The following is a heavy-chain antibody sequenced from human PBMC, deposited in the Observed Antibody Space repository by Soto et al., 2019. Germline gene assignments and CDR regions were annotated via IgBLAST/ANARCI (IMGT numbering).Heavy chain of an antibody. CDR3: ATGSPYYYGSGGMWDS. D-gene: IGHD3-10*01. CDR2: IHHSGAT. V-gene: IGHV4-4*02. J-gene: IGHJ4*02. Sequence: QVGLQESGPGLVKPSGTLSLTCLVSGGSMSSPNWWTWVRQAPVKGLEWIAEIHHSGATNYSPSLKSRAVTSIDKSNNQFSLQLTSVTAADTAVYYCATGSPYYYGSGGMWDSWGRGALVTVSS. CDR1: GGSMSSPNW.